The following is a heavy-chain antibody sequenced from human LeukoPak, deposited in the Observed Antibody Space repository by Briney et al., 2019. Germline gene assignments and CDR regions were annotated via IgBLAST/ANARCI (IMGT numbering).Heavy chain of an antibody. CDR2: IYPGDSDT. CDR1: GYSFSTYW. V-gene: IGHV5-51*01. CDR3: ARHSYTSGWRYFDL. J-gene: IGHJ2*01. Sequence: GESLKISCKGSGYSFSTYWVAWVRQMPGKGLEWMGIIYPGDSDTRYSPSFQGQVTISADKSISTAYLQWSSLKASDTGIYYCARHSYTSGWRYFDLWGRGTLVTVSS. D-gene: IGHD6-19*01.